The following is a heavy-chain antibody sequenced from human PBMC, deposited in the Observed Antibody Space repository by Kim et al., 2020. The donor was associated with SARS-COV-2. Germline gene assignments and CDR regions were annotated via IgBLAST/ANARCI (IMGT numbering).Heavy chain of an antibody. CDR2: ISGTGTIT. CDR1: GFTLSLYS. Sequence: GGSLRLSCATSGFTLSLYSMNWVRQSPGKGLEWVSHISGTGTITKHADSERGRFTISRDNAKNSLFLQMNGLRAEDTAVYYCVRENYWAFDIWGQGTMVTVSS. J-gene: IGHJ3*02. CDR3: VRENYWAFDI. D-gene: IGHD2-15*01. V-gene: IGHV3-48*04.